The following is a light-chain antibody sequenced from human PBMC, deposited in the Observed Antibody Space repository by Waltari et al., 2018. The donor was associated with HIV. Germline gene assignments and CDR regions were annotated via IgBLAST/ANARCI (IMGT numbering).Light chain of an antibody. CDR1: KLGDKY. J-gene: IGLJ2*01. V-gene: IGLV3-1*01. CDR3: QAWDSSTVV. CDR2: QDN. Sequence: SYELTQPPSLSVSPGQTASITCSGDKLGDKYACWYQQKPGQSPVLVIYQDNKRPSGIPARFSGSNSGNTATLTISGTQAMDEADYRCQAWDSSTVVFGGGTKLTVL.